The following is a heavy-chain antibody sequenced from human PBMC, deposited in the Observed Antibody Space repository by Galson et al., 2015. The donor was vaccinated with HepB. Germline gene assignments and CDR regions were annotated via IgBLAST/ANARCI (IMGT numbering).Heavy chain of an antibody. V-gene: IGHV3-30*04. D-gene: IGHD3-10*01. CDR2: ISYDGSNK. CDR1: GFTFSSYA. CDR3: ARDTYGSGSYRFDY. Sequence: SLRLSCAASGFTFSSYAMHWVRQAPGKGLEWVAVISYDGSNKYYADSVKGRFTISRDNSKNTLYLQMNSLRAEDTAVYYCARDTYGSGSYRFDYWGQGTLVTVSS. J-gene: IGHJ4*02.